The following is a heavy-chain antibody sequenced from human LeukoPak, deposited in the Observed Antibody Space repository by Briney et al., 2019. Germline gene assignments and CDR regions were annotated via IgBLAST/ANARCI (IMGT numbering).Heavy chain of an antibody. J-gene: IGHJ4*02. V-gene: IGHV4-61*01. CDR3: ARGVVYGHYFDN. Sequence: SETLSLTCTVSGGSVSSGSYYWNWIRQPPGTGLEWIGYIYYSGSTDYNPSLKSRVTMSVDTSKNQFSLKLSTVTAADTAVYYCARGVVYGHYFDNWGQGTLVTVSS. CDR1: GGSVSSGSYY. D-gene: IGHD4-17*01. CDR2: IYYSGST.